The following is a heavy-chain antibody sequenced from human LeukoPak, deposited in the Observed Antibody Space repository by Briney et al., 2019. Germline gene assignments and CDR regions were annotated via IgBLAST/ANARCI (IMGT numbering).Heavy chain of an antibody. V-gene: IGHV3-21*04. CDR3: ARDPGDAFDI. Sequence: GALRLSCAASGFTFSSYSMNWVRQAPGKGPEWVSSISSSSSYIYYADSVKGRFTISRDNAKNSLYLQMNSLRAEDTAVYYCARDPGDAFDIWGLGTTVTVSS. J-gene: IGHJ3*02. CDR1: GFTFSSYS. CDR2: ISSSSSYI.